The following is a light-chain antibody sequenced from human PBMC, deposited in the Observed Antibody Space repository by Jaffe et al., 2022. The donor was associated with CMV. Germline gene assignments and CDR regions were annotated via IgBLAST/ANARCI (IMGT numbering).Light chain of an antibody. Sequence: SYVLTQPPSVSVAPGKTARITCGGNNIGSKTVHWYQRKPGQAPVMVIYYDSDRPSGIPERFSGSNSGNTATLTISRVEAGDEADYCCQVWDSSSDHPVFGGGTKLTVL. J-gene: IGLJ3*02. V-gene: IGLV3-21*04. CDR3: QVWDSSSDHPV. CDR2: YDS. CDR1: NIGSKT.